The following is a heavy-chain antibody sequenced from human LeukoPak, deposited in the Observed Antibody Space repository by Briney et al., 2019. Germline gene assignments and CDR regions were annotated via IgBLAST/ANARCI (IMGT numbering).Heavy chain of an antibody. CDR2: IIPIFGTA. Sequence: ASVKVSCKAPGGTFSSYAISWVRQAPGQGLEWMGGIIPIFGTANYAQKFQGRVTITADESTSTAYMELSSLRSEDTAVYYCASRGLYYDSSGYYYYYYYGMDVWGQGTTVTVSS. D-gene: IGHD3-22*01. CDR1: GGTFSSYA. CDR3: ASRGLYYDSSGYYYYYYYGMDV. V-gene: IGHV1-69*13. J-gene: IGHJ6*02.